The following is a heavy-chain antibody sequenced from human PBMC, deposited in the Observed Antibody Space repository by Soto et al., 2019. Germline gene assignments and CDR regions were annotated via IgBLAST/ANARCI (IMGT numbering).Heavy chain of an antibody. CDR2: IYYSGST. D-gene: IGHD3-10*02. V-gene: IGHV4-39*01. J-gene: IGHJ4*02. CDR1: GGSISSSSYY. CDR3: ARRPILTCSPFDW. Sequence: QLQLQESGPGLVKPSETLSLTCTVSGGSISSSSYYWGWIRQPPGKGLEWIGSIYYSGSTYYNPSLKSRVTISVDTSKNQFSLKLSSVTAADTAVYYCARRPILTCSPFDWWGQGTLVTVSS.